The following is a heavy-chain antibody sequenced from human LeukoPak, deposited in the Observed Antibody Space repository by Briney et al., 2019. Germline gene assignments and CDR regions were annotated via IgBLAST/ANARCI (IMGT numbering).Heavy chain of an antibody. CDR3: AKDLYELLWFGELPTSFDY. J-gene: IGHJ4*02. CDR1: GFTFSSYA. D-gene: IGHD3-10*01. V-gene: IGHV3-23*01. Sequence: GGSLRLSCAASGFTFSSYAMSWVRQAPGKGLEWVSAISGSGGSTYYADSVKDRFTISRDNSKNTLYLQMNSLRAEDTAVYYCAKDLYELLWFGELPTSFDYWGQGTLVTVSS. CDR2: ISGSGGST.